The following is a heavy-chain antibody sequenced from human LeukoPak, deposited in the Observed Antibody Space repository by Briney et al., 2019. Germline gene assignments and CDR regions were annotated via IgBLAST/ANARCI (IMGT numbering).Heavy chain of an antibody. CDR1: GFTFSSYA. CDR3: ARTMAVTGSSFY. D-gene: IGHD6-19*01. CDR2: ISGSGGST. Sequence: PGGSLRLSCAASGFTFSSYAMSWVRQAPGKGLEWVSAISGSGGSTYYADSVKGRFTISRDNSKNTLYLQMNSLRAEDTAVYYCARTMAVTGSSFYWGQGTLVTVSS. J-gene: IGHJ4*02. V-gene: IGHV3-23*01.